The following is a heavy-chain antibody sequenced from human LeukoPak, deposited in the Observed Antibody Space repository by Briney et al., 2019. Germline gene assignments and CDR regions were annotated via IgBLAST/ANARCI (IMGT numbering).Heavy chain of an antibody. CDR3: ARVMLFYFGSGTYRYFDS. D-gene: IGHD3-10*01. CDR1: GDSISSGNSY. Sequence: SETLSLTCTVSGDSISSGNSYWAWIRQHPQKGLEWIGYISHGGSTYYNPSLKRRLTQSVDTSKNQFSLKLTSVTVADTAVYYCARVMLFYFGSGTYRYFDSWGQGTRVTVSS. CDR2: ISHGGST. V-gene: IGHV4-31*03. J-gene: IGHJ4*02.